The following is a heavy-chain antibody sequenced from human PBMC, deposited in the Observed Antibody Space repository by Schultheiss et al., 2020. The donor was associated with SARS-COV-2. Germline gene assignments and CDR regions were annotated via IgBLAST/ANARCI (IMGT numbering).Heavy chain of an antibody. J-gene: IGHJ6*02. CDR3: ARDTEAYTPVFDYYYYGMDV. D-gene: IGHD1-14*01. CDR2: ISSSGSTI. V-gene: IGHV3-48*03. Sequence: SLKISCAASGFTFSSYEINWVRQAPGKGLEWVSYISSSGSTIYYADSVKGRFTISRDNAKNSLYLQMNSLRAEDTAVYYCARDTEAYTPVFDYYYYGMDVWGQGTTVTVSS. CDR1: GFTFSSYE.